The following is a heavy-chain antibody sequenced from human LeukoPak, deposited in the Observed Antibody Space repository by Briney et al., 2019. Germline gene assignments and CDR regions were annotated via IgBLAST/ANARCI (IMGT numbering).Heavy chain of an antibody. CDR2: INTGNGNT. CDR1: GYTFTHYA. D-gene: IGHD3-16*01. CDR3: ATRSASSYGGVFDF. J-gene: IGHJ4*02. V-gene: IGHV1-3*04. Sequence: GGSLRLSCAASGYTFTHYAMHWVRQAPGQSLEWMGWINTGNGNTKYSQKFQGRVTLTRDTSANTAYMEVTSLRSEDTAVYYCATRSASSYGGVFDFWGQGSLVIVSS.